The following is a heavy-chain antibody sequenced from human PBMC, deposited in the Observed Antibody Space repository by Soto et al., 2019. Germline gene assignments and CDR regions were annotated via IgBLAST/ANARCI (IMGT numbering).Heavy chain of an antibody. CDR3: ARDARTLYCSGGSCRSGFDY. Sequence: TSETLSLTCPVSGGSISSGGYYWSWIRQHPGKGLEWIGYIYYSGSTYYNPSLKSRVTITVDTSKNQFSLKLSSVTAADTAVYYCARDARTLYCSGGSCRSGFDYWGQGTLVTVSS. D-gene: IGHD2-15*01. J-gene: IGHJ4*02. CDR2: IYYSGST. V-gene: IGHV4-31*03. CDR1: GGSISSGGYY.